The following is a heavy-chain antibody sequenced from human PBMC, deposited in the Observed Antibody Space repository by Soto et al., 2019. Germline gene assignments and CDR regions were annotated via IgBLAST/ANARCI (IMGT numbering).Heavy chain of an antibody. CDR3: ARVPDR. D-gene: IGHD2-2*01. CDR1: GGSISRGGYS. CDR2: IYHSGST. V-gene: IGHV4-30-2*01. Sequence: SETLSLTCAVSGGSISRGGYSWCCIRQPPGKGLEWIGYIYHSGSTYYNPSLKSRVTISVDRSKNQFSLKLSSVTAADTAVYYCARVPDRWGQGTLVTVSS. J-gene: IGHJ5*02.